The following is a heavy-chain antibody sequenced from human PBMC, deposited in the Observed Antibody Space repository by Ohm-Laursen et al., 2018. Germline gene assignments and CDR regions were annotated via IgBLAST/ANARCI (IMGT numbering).Heavy chain of an antibody. CDR3: ATDTVTTVRV. CDR2: ISGSGDNT. V-gene: IGHV3-23*01. CDR1: GFTFSTYA. J-gene: IGHJ4*02. D-gene: IGHD4-17*01. Sequence: SLRLSCTASGFTFSTYAMSWVRQAPGKGLEWVSVISGSGDNTYYADSVKGRFTISRDNSKNTVYLQMNSLSAEDTAVYYCATDTVTTVRVWGQGTLVTVSS.